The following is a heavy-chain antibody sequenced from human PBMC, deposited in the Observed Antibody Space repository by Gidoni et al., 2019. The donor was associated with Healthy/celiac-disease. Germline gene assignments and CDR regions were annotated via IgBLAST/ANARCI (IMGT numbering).Heavy chain of an antibody. CDR3: TTYYFVAGTSDY. D-gene: IGHD6-19*01. CDR1: GLTFSNAW. J-gene: IGHJ4*02. V-gene: IGHV3-15*01. CDR2: IKSKTGCGTK. Sequence: EVQLVESGGGLVKPGGSLRLSCAASGLTFSNAWMSWVRQAPGKGLEWVGRIKSKTGCGTKDHAGPVKSRFPISRDESKNTLYLQMNSLKTEDTAVYYCTTYYFVAGTSDYWGQGTLVTVSS.